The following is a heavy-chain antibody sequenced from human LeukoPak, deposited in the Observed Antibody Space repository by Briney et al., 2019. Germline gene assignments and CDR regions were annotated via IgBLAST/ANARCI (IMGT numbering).Heavy chain of an antibody. CDR2: INPNSGGT. Sequence: ASATVSCKASGYTFTGFYIHWVRQATGQGLEWMGWINPNSGGTNYAQKFQGRVTMTRDTSISTAYMELSRLRPDDTAVYYCARDRQDTAMVTFNYWGQGTLVTVSS. CDR3: ARDRQDTAMVTFNY. CDR1: GYTFTGFY. D-gene: IGHD5-18*01. J-gene: IGHJ4*02. V-gene: IGHV1-2*02.